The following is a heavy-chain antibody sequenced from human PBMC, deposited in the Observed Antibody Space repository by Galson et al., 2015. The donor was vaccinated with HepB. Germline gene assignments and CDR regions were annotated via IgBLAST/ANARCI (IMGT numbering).Heavy chain of an antibody. D-gene: IGHD1-26*01. CDR3: ARRRRSIVGATPYDAFDI. CDR1: GYSFTSYW. J-gene: IGHJ3*02. Sequence: QSGAEVKKPGESLKISCKGSGYSFTSYWIGWVRQMPGKGLEWMGIIYPGDSDTRYSPSFQGQVTISADKSISTAYLQWSSLKASDTAMYYCARRRRSIVGATPYDAFDIWGQGTMVTVSS. V-gene: IGHV5-51*03. CDR2: IYPGDSDT.